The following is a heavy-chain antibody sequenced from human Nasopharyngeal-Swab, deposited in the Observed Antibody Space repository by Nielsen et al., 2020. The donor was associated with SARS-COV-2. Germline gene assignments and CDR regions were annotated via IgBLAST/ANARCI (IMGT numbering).Heavy chain of an antibody. D-gene: IGHD6-13*01. Sequence: GGSLRLSCAASGFTFSSYSMSWLRQAPGKVLEWVSTITGNGDTTYYADSVKGRFTISRDNSENTVYLQMNSLRAEDTALYHCARPLSRDSTWTTEANWFDPWGQGTLVTVSS. J-gene: IGHJ5*02. CDR3: ARPLSRDSTWTTEANWFDP. CDR1: GFTFSSYS. V-gene: IGHV3-23*01. CDR2: ITGNGDTT.